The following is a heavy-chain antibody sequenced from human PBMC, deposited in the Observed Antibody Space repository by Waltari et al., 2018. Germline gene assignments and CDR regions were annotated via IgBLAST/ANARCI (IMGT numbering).Heavy chain of an antibody. J-gene: IGHJ4*02. CDR1: GGSFRGYN. D-gene: IGHD2-15*01. Sequence: QVQLPQWGAGLLKPSETLSLPCAVYGGSFRGYNWNWIRQPPGKGLEWIGEINHSGSTNYNPSLKSRVTISVDTSKNQFSLKLSSVTDADTAVYYCARGGVVVVAATPIRYWGQGTLVTVSS. CDR3: ARGGVVVVAATPIRY. V-gene: IGHV4-34*01. CDR2: INHSGST.